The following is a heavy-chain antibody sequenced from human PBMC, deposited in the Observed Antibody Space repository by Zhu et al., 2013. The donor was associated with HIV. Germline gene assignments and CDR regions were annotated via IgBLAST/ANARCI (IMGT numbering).Heavy chain of an antibody. D-gene: IGHD3-10*01. CDR2: INHSGSTT. J-gene: IGHJ4*02. V-gene: IGHV4-34*02. Sequence: QVQLQQWGAGLLKPSETLSLTCAVYGGSFSGNYWSWIRQSPEKGLEWVGEINHSGSTTNYNPSLKSRIAITVDASKNQFALRLMSVTAADTAVYYCARDVGSMWPLDYWGQGTLVTVSS. CDR3: ARDVGSMWPLDY. CDR1: GGSFSGNY.